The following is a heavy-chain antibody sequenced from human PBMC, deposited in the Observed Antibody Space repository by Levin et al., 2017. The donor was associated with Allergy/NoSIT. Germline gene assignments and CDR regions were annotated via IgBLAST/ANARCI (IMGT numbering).Heavy chain of an antibody. CDR1: GGSISSYY. CDR3: ARESRDYSNYGVGSYYYYMDV. Sequence: SETLSLTCTVSGGSISSYYWSWIRQPPGKGLEWIGYIYYSGSTNYNPSLKSRVTISVDTSKNQFSLKLSSVTAADTAVYYCARESRDYSNYGVGSYYYYMDVWGKGTTVTVSS. D-gene: IGHD4-11*01. V-gene: IGHV4-59*01. CDR2: IYYSGST. J-gene: IGHJ6*03.